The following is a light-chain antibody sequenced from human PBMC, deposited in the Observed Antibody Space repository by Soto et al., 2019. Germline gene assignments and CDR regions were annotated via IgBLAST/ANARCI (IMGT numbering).Light chain of an antibody. V-gene: IGKV3-15*01. CDR1: QSVSSN. CDR2: GAS. J-gene: IGKJ1*01. CDR3: QPYNNWPPWT. Sequence: EIVMTQSPATLSVSPGERATLSCRASQSVSSNLAWYQQKPGQAPRLLIYGASTRATGIPARFSGSGSGTASTTTISSLQSEDFEVYYCQPYNNWPPWTFGQGTKVEIK.